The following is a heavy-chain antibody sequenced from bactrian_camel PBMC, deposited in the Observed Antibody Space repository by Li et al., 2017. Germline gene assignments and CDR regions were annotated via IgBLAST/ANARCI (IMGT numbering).Heavy chain of an antibody. CDR3: AAVGPCGGMWFYETAYQS. CDR2: IDSSGGRT. J-gene: IGHJ6*01. CDR1: GFSTWD. Sequence: DVQLVESGGDLVQPGGSLRLSCALAGFSTWDMSWARQAPGKGLEWVSTIDSSGGRTFYADSVKGRFTISRDNGKNMMYLQMNSLKPDDTGMHYCAAVGPCGGMWFYETAYQSWGQGTQVTVS. V-gene: IGHV3S40*01. D-gene: IGHD2*01.